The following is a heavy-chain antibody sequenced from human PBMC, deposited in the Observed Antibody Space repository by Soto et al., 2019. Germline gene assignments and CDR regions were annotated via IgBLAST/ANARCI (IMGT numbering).Heavy chain of an antibody. CDR2: ISASGGST. D-gene: IGHD3-22*01. CDR1: GFTIGSYA. Sequence: PGGSLRLSCAASGFTIGSYAMTWVRQAPGKGLEWVSIISASGGSTYYADSVKGRFTISRGNSKNTLYLQMNRLRVEDTAVYYCAKDLESSGYYLGVFDIWGRGTKVTVSS. V-gene: IGHV3-23*01. CDR3: AKDLESSGYYLGVFDI. J-gene: IGHJ3*02.